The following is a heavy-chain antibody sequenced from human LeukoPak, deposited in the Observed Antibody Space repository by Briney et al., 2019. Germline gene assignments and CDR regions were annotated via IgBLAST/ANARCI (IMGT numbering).Heavy chain of an antibody. Sequence: MSSETLSLTCAVYGGSFSGYYWSWIRQPPGKGLEWIGEINHSGSTNYNPSLKSRVTISVDTSKNQFSLKLSSVTAADTAVYYCAGRGTYVAYRRFDYWGQGTLVTVSS. D-gene: IGHD3-16*01. J-gene: IGHJ4*02. V-gene: IGHV4-34*01. CDR2: INHSGST. CDR3: AGRGTYVAYRRFDY. CDR1: GGSFSGYY.